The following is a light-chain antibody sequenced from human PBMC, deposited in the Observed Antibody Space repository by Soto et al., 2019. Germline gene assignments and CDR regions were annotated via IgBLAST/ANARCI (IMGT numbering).Light chain of an antibody. CDR3: QQRSDWPWT. CDR1: QSVSSY. V-gene: IGKV3-11*01. J-gene: IGKJ1*01. Sequence: EIVVTQSPSTLSVSPGERATLSCGASQSVSSYLAWYQQKPGQAPRLLMYEASNRATGIPARFSGGGSGTDFTLTISSLEPEDFAVYYCQQRSDWPWTFGQGTKVDIK. CDR2: EAS.